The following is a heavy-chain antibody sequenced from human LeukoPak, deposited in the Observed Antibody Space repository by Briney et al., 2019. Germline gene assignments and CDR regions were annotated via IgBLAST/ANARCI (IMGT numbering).Heavy chain of an antibody. CDR2: ISSSSTTI. D-gene: IGHD2-21*01. Sequence: GGSLRLSCAASGFTFSDYSMNWVRQAPGKGLEWVSYISSSSTTIFYADSVKGRFTISRDNAKNSLFLQMSGLRDEDTALYYCARERVIAAAGDGFDSWGQGTLVTVSS. CDR3: ARERVIAAAGDGFDS. J-gene: IGHJ4*02. V-gene: IGHV3-48*02. CDR1: GFTFSDYS.